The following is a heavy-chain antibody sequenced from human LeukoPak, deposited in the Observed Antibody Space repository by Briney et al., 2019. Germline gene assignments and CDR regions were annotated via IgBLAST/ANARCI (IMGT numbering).Heavy chain of an antibody. CDR3: ARGSRTGWFYFDY. CDR2: IIPILGTA. Sequence: ASVKVSCKASGGTFDSYAFSWVRQAPGQGLEWMGGIIPILGTANYAQKFQGSVTISADTSTSTAYMELSSLRSDDTAVYYCARGSRTGWFYFDYWGQGTLVTVSS. CDR1: GGTFDSYA. J-gene: IGHJ4*02. D-gene: IGHD6-19*01. V-gene: IGHV1-69*10.